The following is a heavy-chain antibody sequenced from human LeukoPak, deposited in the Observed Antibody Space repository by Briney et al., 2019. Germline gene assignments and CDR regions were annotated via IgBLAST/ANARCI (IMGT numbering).Heavy chain of an antibody. V-gene: IGHV1-18*01. J-gene: IGHJ4*02. D-gene: IGHD2-15*01. CDR2: ISAYNGNT. Sequence: ASVKVSCKASGYTFTSYGISWVRQAPGQGLEWMGWISAYNGNTNYAQKLQGRVTMTTDTSTSTAYMELRSLRIDDPAVYYCARDRAECSGGSCYYHFDYWGQGTLVTVSS. CDR1: GYTFTSYG. CDR3: ARDRAECSGGSCYYHFDY.